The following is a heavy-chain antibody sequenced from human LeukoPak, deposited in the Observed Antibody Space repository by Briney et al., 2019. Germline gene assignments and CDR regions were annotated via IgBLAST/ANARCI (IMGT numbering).Heavy chain of an antibody. CDR1: GYTFTDYR. D-gene: IGHD3-10*01. V-gene: IGHV5-51*01. J-gene: IGHJ4*02. CDR2: IYPGDSET. CDR3: ARLGLGSGSSCDY. Sequence: GESLKISCKASGYTFTDYRIGWVRQMPGKGLEWMGFIYPGDSETKNSPSFQGQVTMSADESISTAYLQWSSLKASDTAIYYCARLGLGSGSSCDYWGQGTLVIVSS.